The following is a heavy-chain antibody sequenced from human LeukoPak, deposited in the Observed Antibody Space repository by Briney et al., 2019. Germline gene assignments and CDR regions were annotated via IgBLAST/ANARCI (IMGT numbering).Heavy chain of an antibody. D-gene: IGHD1-1*01. CDR3: ARDFNNWNDNWFDP. CDR1: GFTVSSNY. J-gene: IGHJ5*02. Sequence: PSGGSLRLSCAASGFTVSSNYMSWVRQAPGKGLEWVSVIYSGGSTYYADSVKGRFTISRDNSKNTLYLQMHSLRAEDTAVYYCARDFNNWNDNWFDPWGQGTLVTVSS. V-gene: IGHV3-53*01. CDR2: IYSGGST.